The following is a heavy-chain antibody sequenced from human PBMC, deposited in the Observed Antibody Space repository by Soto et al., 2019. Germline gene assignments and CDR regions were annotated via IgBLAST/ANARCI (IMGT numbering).Heavy chain of an antibody. V-gene: IGHV4-39*01. Sequence: SETLSLTCTVSGGSISSSSYYWGWIRQPPGKGLEWIGSIYYSGSTYYNPSLKSRVTISVDTSKNQFSLKLSSVTAADTAVYYCARQGITMIVVVDWFDPWGQGTLVTVSS. J-gene: IGHJ5*02. CDR2: IYYSGST. CDR3: ARQGITMIVVVDWFDP. D-gene: IGHD3-22*01. CDR1: GGSISSSSYY.